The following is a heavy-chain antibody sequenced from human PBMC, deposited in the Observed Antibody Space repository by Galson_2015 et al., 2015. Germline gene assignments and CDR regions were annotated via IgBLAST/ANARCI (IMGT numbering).Heavy chain of an antibody. V-gene: IGHV2-5*01. CDR3: AHRRSEGRITMVRGVIGGWFDP. D-gene: IGHD3-10*01. CDR2: IYWNDDK. Sequence: LALVKPTQTLTLTCTFSGFPLSTSGVSVGWIRQPPGKALEWLALIYWNDDKRYSPSLKSRLTITKDTSKNQVVLTMTNMDPVDTATYYCAHRRSEGRITMVRGVIGGWFDPWGQGTLVTVSS. CDR1: GFPLSTSGVS. J-gene: IGHJ5*02.